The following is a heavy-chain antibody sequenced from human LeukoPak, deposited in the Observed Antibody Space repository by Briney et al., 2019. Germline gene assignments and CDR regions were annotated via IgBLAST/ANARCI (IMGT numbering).Heavy chain of an antibody. D-gene: IGHD2-21*02. J-gene: IGHJ4*02. CDR2: IYYSGST. Sequence: PSETLSLTCTVSGGSISSSSYYWGWIRQPPGKGLEWIGSIYYSGSTYYNPSLKSRVTISVDTSKNQFSLKLSSVTAADTAVYYCARLYDYSAYCGGDCSRPGWGFDYWGQGTLVTVSS. V-gene: IGHV4-39*01. CDR3: ARLYDYSAYCGGDCSRPGWGFDY. CDR1: GGSISSSSYY.